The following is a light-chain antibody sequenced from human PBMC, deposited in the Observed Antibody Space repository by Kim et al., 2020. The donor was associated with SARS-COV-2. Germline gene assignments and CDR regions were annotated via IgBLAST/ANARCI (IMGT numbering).Light chain of an antibody. CDR1: SSNIGTNT. V-gene: IGLV1-44*01. CDR3: VAWDDSLNGYV. CDR2: SNN. Sequence: GQRCTISGSGSSSNIGTNTVNWYQQLPGTAPKLLIYSNNQRPSGVPDRFSGSKSGTSASLAISGLQSEDEADYSCVAWDDSLNGYVFGTGTKVTVL. J-gene: IGLJ1*01.